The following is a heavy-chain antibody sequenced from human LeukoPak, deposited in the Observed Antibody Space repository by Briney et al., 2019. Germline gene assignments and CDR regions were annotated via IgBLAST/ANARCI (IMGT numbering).Heavy chain of an antibody. CDR1: GFSISTSAEG. CDR2: IYWDDDK. CDR3: AHSRPGTSFDY. J-gene: IGHJ4*02. D-gene: IGHD3-10*01. V-gene: IGHV2-5*02. Sequence: SGPTLVKPTQTLTLTCTLSGFSISTSAEGVRWIRQPPGRALEGLALIYWDDDKRYNPSLRGRLTITKDASQNQVVLTMTNMDPVDTATYYCAHSRPGTSFDYWGQGILVTVSS.